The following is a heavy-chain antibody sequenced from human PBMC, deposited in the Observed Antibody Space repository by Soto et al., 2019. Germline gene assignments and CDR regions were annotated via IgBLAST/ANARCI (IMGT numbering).Heavy chain of an antibody. Sequence: QVQLQESGPGLVKPSQTLSLSCTVSGGSISSAAYYWSWIRQHPGNGLEWIGYISHSGSPYYTPSLKSRVIISADTSKNQFSLNLTSVTAADTTVYYCAREYTYGSNFFDCWGQGALVTVSS. CDR1: GGSISSAAYY. D-gene: IGHD5-18*01. CDR3: AREYTYGSNFFDC. J-gene: IGHJ4*02. V-gene: IGHV4-31*03. CDR2: ISHSGSP.